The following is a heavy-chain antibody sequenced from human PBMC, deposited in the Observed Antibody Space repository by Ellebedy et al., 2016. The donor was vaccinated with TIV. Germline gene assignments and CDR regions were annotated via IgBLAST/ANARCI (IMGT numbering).Heavy chain of an antibody. Sequence: GESLKISCAASGFTFSSYWMSWVRQAPGKGLEWVSGISGSGGCTYYADSVKGRFAISKDNSKNTLYLQMNSLRADDTAVSYCAKGRYCSGDSCYSSFDYWGQGTLVTVSS. D-gene: IGHD2-15*01. J-gene: IGHJ4*02. CDR2: ISGSGGCT. V-gene: IGHV3-23*01. CDR1: GFTFSSYW. CDR3: AKGRYCSGDSCYSSFDY.